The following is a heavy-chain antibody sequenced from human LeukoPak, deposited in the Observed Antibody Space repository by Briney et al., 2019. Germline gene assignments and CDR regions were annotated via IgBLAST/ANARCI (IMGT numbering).Heavy chain of an antibody. D-gene: IGHD3-22*01. V-gene: IGHV3-30-3*01. J-gene: IGHJ4*02. CDR2: ISYDGSNK. CDR3: AKGRNYYDNSGYFAH. Sequence: GGSLRLSCAASGFTFSSYAMHWVRQAPGKGLEWVAVISYDGSNKYYADSVKGRFTISRDNSKNTLYLQMNSLRAEDTAVYYCAKGRNYYDNSGYFAHWGQGTLVTVSS. CDR1: GFTFSSYA.